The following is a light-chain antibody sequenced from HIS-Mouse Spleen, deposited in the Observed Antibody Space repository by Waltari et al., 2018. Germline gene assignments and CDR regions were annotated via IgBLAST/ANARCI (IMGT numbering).Light chain of an antibody. V-gene: IGLV2-14*03. Sequence: QSALTQPASVSGSPGQSLTISCTGTILALGGYNHVSGYQQHPGKAPKLMIYDVSNRPSGVSNRFSGSKSGNTASLTISGLQAEDEADYYCSSYTSSSTEVFGGGTKLTVL. CDR3: SSYTSSSTEV. CDR1: ILALGGYNH. J-gene: IGLJ2*01. CDR2: DVS.